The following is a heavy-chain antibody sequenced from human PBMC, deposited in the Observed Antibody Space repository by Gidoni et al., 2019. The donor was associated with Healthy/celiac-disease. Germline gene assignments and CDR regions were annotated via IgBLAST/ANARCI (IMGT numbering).Heavy chain of an antibody. CDR2: ISAYNGNK. J-gene: IGHJ4*02. Sequence: QVQLVQYGAEVKKPGASVKVSCKASGYTFTSYGISWVRQAPGQGLEWMGWISAYNGNKNYAQKLQGRVTMTTDKSTSTAYMELRSLRSDDTAVYYCARVIAVAGSGGGKTIFDYWGQGTLVTVSS. CDR1: GYTFTSYG. D-gene: IGHD6-19*01. CDR3: ARVIAVAGSGGGKTIFDY. V-gene: IGHV1-18*01.